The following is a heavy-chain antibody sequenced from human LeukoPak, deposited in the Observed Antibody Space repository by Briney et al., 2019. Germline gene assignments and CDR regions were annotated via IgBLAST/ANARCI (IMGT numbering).Heavy chain of an antibody. V-gene: IGHV3-9*01. D-gene: IGHD4-17*01. Sequence: GGSLRLSCAASGFTFDDYAMHWVRHAPGKGLEWVSGISWNSGSIGYADSVKGRFTISRDNAKNSLYLQMNSLRAEDTALYYCAKDTTVAGFQFDYWGQGTLVTVSS. CDR1: GFTFDDYA. CDR3: AKDTTVAGFQFDY. CDR2: ISWNSGSI. J-gene: IGHJ4*02.